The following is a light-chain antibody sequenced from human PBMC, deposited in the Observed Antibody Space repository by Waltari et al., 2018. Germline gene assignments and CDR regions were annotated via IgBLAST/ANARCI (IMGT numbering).Light chain of an antibody. CDR2: DAN. CDR1: STKVGTYKY. Sequence: QSALTQPRSVSGSPGQSVTVSCTGTSTKVGTYKYISWYQHHPGRAPKLLIFDANKRPSGVPDRFSGSKSDNTASLTISGLRPEDEAYYYCCSSVVSYTVVFGGGTKVTVL. J-gene: IGLJ2*01. V-gene: IGLV2-11*01. CDR3: CSSVVSYTVV.